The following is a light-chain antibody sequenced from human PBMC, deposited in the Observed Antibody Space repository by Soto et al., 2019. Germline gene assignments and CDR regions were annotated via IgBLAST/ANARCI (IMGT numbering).Light chain of an antibody. Sequence: QSVLTQPASVSGSPGQSITISCTGTNSDVGGYNYVSWYQQHPGKAPKLMIYEVINRPSGVSNRFSGSKSGNTASLTISGLQAEDEADYYCSSYTSSSTYVFGTGTKVTVL. CDR1: NSDVGGYNY. J-gene: IGLJ1*01. CDR2: EVI. CDR3: SSYTSSSTYV. V-gene: IGLV2-14*01.